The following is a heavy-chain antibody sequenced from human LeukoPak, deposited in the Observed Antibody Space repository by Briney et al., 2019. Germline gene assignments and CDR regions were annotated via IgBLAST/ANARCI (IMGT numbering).Heavy chain of an antibody. CDR3: ARYIYSSGWYEVDP. CDR2: INPIIGTP. Sequence: VASVKVSCKTSGGTFSSFTISWVRQAPGQGLEWMGRINPIIGTPIYTQKFQGRVTITTDESTSTVYMELRSLGSDDTAVYYCARYIYSSGWYEVDPWGQGTLVTVSS. V-gene: IGHV1-69*16. CDR1: GGTFSSFT. D-gene: IGHD6-19*01. J-gene: IGHJ5*02.